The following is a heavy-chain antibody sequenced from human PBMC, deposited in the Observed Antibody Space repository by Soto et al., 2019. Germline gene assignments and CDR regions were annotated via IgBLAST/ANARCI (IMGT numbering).Heavy chain of an antibody. D-gene: IGHD5-18*01. CDR2: ISSNGGST. CDR1: GFTFSSYA. Sequence: PGGSLRLSCSASGFTFSSYAMHWVRQAPGKGLEYVSAISSNGGSTYYADSVKGRFTISRDNSKNTLYLQMSSLRAEDTAVYYCVKDRLLGGTAMVDIDYWGQGTLVTVSS. V-gene: IGHV3-64D*06. CDR3: VKDRLLGGTAMVDIDY. J-gene: IGHJ4*02.